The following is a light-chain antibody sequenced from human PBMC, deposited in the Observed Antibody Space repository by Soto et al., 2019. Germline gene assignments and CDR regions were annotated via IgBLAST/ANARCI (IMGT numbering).Light chain of an antibody. J-gene: IGKJ1*01. CDR1: QSVTSSY. Sequence: ELVLTQSPATLSFSPGARATLPCGARQSVTSSYLAWYQQKPGLAPRLLINDAFSRATGIRYRFSGSGSGTDFTLSISRLEPEAFAVYYCQQYGSSPQTFGQGTKVDIK. CDR2: DAF. CDR3: QQYGSSPQT. V-gene: IGKV3D-20*01.